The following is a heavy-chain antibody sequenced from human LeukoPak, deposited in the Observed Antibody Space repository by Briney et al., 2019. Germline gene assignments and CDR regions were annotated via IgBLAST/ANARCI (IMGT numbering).Heavy chain of an antibody. V-gene: IGHV1-8*01. CDR1: GYTFTNYD. CDR3: AREGLDY. Sequence: GASVKVSCKASGYTFTNYDINWVRQATGQGLEWMGYMNPNSGKSAYAHKFQGRVTITTDASISTAYMELSGLRSEDTALYYCAREGLDYWGQGTLVTVSS. J-gene: IGHJ4*02. CDR2: MNPNSGKS.